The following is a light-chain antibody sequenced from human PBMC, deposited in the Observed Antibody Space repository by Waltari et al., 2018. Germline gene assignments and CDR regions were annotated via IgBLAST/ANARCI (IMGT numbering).Light chain of an antibody. Sequence: EIVLTQSPGTLSLSPGERATLPCRASQSVSSSYLAWYQQKPGQAPRLLIYGASSRATDIPDRFSGSGSGTDFTLTISRLEPEDFAVYYCQQYGSSRLTFGGGTKVEIK. CDR1: QSVSSSY. CDR3: QQYGSSRLT. J-gene: IGKJ4*01. V-gene: IGKV3-20*01. CDR2: GAS.